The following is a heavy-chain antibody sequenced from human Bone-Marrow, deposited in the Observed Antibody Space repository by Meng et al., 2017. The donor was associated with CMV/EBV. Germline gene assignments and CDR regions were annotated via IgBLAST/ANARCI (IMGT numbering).Heavy chain of an antibody. CDR3: AKESKYSSGWPGGMDV. V-gene: IGHV3-74*01. D-gene: IGHD6-19*01. Sequence: GESLKISCAASGFTFSNYWMHWVRQAPGKGLVWVSRINSDGSDTAYAGSVKGRFTISRDNAKNTLYLQMNSLRAEDTAVYYCAKESKYSSGWPGGMDVWGQGTTVTVSS. CDR2: INSDGSDT. CDR1: GFTFSNYW. J-gene: IGHJ6*02.